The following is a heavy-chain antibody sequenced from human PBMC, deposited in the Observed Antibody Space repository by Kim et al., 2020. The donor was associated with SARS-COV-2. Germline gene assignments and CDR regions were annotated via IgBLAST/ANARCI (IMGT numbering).Heavy chain of an antibody. J-gene: IGHJ6*02. V-gene: IGHV1-3*01. Sequence: ASVKVSCKASGYTFTSYAMHWVRQAPGQRLEWMGWINAGNGNTKYSQKFQGRVTITRDTSASTAYMELSSLRSEDTAVYYCARVNGMARYFDWWGYGMDVWGQGTTVTVSS. D-gene: IGHD3-9*01. CDR1: GYTFTSYA. CDR2: INAGNGNT. CDR3: ARVNGMARYFDWWGYGMDV.